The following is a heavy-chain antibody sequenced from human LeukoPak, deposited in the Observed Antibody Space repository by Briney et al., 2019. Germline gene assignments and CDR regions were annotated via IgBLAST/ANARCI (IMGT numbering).Heavy chain of an antibody. V-gene: IGHV3-23*01. J-gene: IGHJ4*02. CDR1: GFTFSSYA. CDR2: ISGSGGST. CDR3: AKDRWNYYDSSGYYYYVY. D-gene: IGHD3-22*01. Sequence: GGSLRLSCAASGFTFSSYAMSWVRQAPGKGLEWVSAISGSGGSTYYADSVKGRFTISRDNSKNTLYLQMNSLRAEDTAVYYRAKDRWNYYDSSGYYYYVYWGQGTLVTVSS.